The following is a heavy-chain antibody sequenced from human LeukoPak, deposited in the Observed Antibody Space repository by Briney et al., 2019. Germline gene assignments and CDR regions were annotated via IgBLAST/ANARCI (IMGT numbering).Heavy chain of an antibody. CDR1: GGSFSGYY. Sequence: SETLSLTCAVYGGSFSGYYWSWIRQPPGKGLEWIGEINHSGSTNYNPSLKSRVTISVDTSKNQFSLKLSSVTAADTAVYYCARQYSGYLKNWFDPWGQGTLVTVSS. CDR2: INHSGST. D-gene: IGHD5-12*01. V-gene: IGHV4-34*01. J-gene: IGHJ5*02. CDR3: ARQYSGYLKNWFDP.